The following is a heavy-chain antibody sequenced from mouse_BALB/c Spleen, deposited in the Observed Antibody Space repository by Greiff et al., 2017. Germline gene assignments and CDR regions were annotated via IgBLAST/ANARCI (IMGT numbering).Heavy chain of an antibody. CDR2: ISSGSSTI. D-gene: IGHD1-1*01. J-gene: IGHJ4*01. CDR1: GFTFSSFG. V-gene: IGHV5-17*02. CDR3: ARYTTVVREAMDD. Sequence: EVNVVESGGGLVQPGGSRKLSCAASGFTFSSFGMHWVRQAPEKGLEWVAYISSGSSTIYYADTVKGRFTISRDNPKNTLYLQMTSLRSEDTAMYYCARYTTVVREAMDDWGQGTSVTVSS.